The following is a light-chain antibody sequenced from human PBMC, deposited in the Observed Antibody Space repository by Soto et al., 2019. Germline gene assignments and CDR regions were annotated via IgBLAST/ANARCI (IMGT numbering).Light chain of an antibody. CDR1: SGHNSYA. J-gene: IGLJ3*02. CDR3: QAWGTGGV. CDR2: VTSDGSH. V-gene: IGLV4-69*01. Sequence: QLVLTQSPSASASLGASVKLTCSLSSGHNSYAIAWHQQRPEKGPRYLMKVTSDGSHTKGDGIPDRFSGSSSGADRYLTISSLQSDDEADYYCQAWGTGGVFGGGTKLTVL.